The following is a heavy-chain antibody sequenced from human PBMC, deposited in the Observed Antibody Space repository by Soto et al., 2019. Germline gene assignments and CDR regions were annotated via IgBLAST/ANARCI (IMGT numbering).Heavy chain of an antibody. Sequence: ASVKVSCKASGYTFTSYGISWVRQAPGQGLEWMGWISAYNGNTNYAQKLQGRVTMTTDTSTSTAYMELRSLRSDDTAVYYCARAGAYSWKPSLNPGYYYYGMDVWGQGTTVTVSS. CDR3: ARAGAYSWKPSLNPGYYYYGMDV. CDR1: GYTFTSYG. D-gene: IGHD1-20*01. J-gene: IGHJ6*02. CDR2: ISAYNGNT. V-gene: IGHV1-18*04.